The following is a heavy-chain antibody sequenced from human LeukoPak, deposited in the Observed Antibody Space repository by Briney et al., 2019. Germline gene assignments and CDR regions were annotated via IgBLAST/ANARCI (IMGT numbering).Heavy chain of an antibody. CDR1: GFAFSSYS. J-gene: IGHJ4*02. Sequence: GGSLRLSCAASGFAFSSYSMNWVRQAPGKGLEWVSSISTSSYIYYADSVKGRFTISGDNAKNSLYLQMNSLRAEDTAVYYCARDRYGDYAVDYWGQGTLVTVSS. V-gene: IGHV3-21*01. D-gene: IGHD4-17*01. CDR3: ARDRYGDYAVDY. CDR2: ISTSSYI.